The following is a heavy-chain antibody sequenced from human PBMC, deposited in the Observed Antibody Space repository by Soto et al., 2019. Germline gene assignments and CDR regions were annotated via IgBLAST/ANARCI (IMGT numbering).Heavy chain of an antibody. V-gene: IGHV1-69*01. D-gene: IGHD5-18*01. CDR1: GGTFSSYA. Sequence: QVQLVQSGAEVKKPGSSVKVSCKASGGTFSSYAISWVRQAPGQGLEWMGGIIPIFGTANYAQKFQGRVTITADESTSTAYMELSSLRSEDTAVYYCTRGGGYSYGYYYYGMDVWGQGTTVTVSS. J-gene: IGHJ6*02. CDR3: TRGGGYSYGYYYYGMDV. CDR2: IIPIFGTA.